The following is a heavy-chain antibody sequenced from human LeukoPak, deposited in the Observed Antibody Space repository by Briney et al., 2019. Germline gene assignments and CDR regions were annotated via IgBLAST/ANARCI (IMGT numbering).Heavy chain of an antibody. CDR3: ARHSKSWLQSHSDF. Sequence: PSETLSLTCTVSGGSISSGSYYWGWIRQPPGKGLEWLGTIYYSGNTYYSPSLKSRVTISVDTSKNQFSLKLSSVTAADTAVYYCARHSKSWLQSHSDFWGQGTLVTVSS. J-gene: IGHJ4*02. V-gene: IGHV4-39*01. D-gene: IGHD5-24*01. CDR1: GGSISSGSYY. CDR2: IYYSGNT.